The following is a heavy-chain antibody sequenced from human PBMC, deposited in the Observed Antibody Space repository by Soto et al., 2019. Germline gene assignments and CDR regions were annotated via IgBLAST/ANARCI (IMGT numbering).Heavy chain of an antibody. CDR3: ARSPLQFMVRGRGVCYGMDV. D-gene: IGHD3-10*01. V-gene: IGHV4-34*01. CDR1: GGSFSGYY. CDR2: INHSGST. Sequence: SETLSLTCAVYGGSFSGYYWSWIRQPPGKGLEWIGEINHSGSTNYNPSLKSRVTISVDTSKNQFSLKLSSVTAADTAVYYCARSPLQFMVRGRGVCYGMDVWGQGTRSPSP. J-gene: IGHJ6*02.